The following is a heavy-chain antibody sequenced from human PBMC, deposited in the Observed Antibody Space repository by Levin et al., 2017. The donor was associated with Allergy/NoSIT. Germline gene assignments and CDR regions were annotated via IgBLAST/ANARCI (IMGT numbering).Heavy chain of an antibody. CDR1: GFTFSNAW. CDR3: TLETSFMMVVVVADS. V-gene: IGHV3-15*01. CDR2: IKSKTDGGTT. D-gene: IGHD2-15*01. J-gene: IGHJ4*02. Sequence: GGSLRLSCAASGFTFSNAWMSWVRQAPGKGLEWVGRIKSKTDGGTTDYAAPVKGRFTISRDDSKNTLYLQMNSLKTEDTAVYYCTLETSFMMVVVVADSWGQGTLVTVSS.